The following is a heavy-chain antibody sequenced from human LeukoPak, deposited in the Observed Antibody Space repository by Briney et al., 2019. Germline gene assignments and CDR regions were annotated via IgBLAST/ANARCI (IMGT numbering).Heavy chain of an antibody. Sequence: PGGSLRLSCTASGFTFSSYAMSWVRQAPGKGLEWVSAISGSGGSRYYADSVKGRFTISRDNSKNSLYLQMNSLRTEDSALYYCAKDLASLYDAFNVWGQGTMVTVSS. J-gene: IGHJ3*01. CDR1: GFTFSSYA. CDR2: ISGSGGSR. CDR3: AKDLASLYDAFNV. D-gene: IGHD2/OR15-2a*01. V-gene: IGHV3-23*01.